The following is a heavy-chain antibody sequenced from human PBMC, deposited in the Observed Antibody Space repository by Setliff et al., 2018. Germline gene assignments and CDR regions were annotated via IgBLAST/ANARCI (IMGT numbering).Heavy chain of an antibody. CDR1: GGTFSSYG. D-gene: IGHD3-22*01. CDR3: ARAGRNNYDSSGYYYDLYYYNYMDV. Sequence: ASVKVSCKASGGTFSSYGISWVRQAPGQGLEWMGGTIPIFGTTDYAQKFRGRVTMTTDTSTSTAYMELRSLRSDDTAVYYCARAGRNNYDSSGYYYDLYYYNYMDVWGKGTTVTVSS. J-gene: IGHJ6*03. CDR2: TIPIFGTT. V-gene: IGHV1-69*05.